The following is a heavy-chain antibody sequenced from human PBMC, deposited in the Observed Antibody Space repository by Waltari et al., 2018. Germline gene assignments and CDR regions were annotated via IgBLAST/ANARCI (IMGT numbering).Heavy chain of an antibody. Sequence: EVQLVESGGGLVQPGGSLRLSCAASGFTFSSYAMSWVRQAPGKGLEWVSAISGSGGSTYYADSVKGRFTISRDNSKNTLYLQMNSLRAEDTAVYYCAKDVGVGATRGDAFDIWGQGTMVTVSS. CDR2: ISGSGGST. V-gene: IGHV3-23*04. CDR3: AKDVGVGATRGDAFDI. J-gene: IGHJ3*02. D-gene: IGHD1-26*01. CDR1: GFTFSSYA.